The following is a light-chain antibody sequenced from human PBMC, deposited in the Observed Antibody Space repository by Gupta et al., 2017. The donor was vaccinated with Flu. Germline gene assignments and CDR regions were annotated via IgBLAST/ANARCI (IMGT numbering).Light chain of an antibody. J-gene: IGLJ2*01. CDR3: ATWDDSLNGVV. V-gene: IGLV1-44*01. Sequence: QSALTPPPSASGTPGQRVTISCSGGSSNIGSNTVNWYQHVPGTAPKFLIYANNERPSGVPDRFYGSKSGTSASLAISGLQSEDEAHYYCATWDDSLNGVVFGGGTKLTVL. CDR1: SSNIGSNT. CDR2: ANN.